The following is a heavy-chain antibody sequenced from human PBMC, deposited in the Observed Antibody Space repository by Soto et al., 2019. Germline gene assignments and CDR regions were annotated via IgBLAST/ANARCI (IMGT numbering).Heavy chain of an antibody. CDR2: IYHSGST. J-gene: IGHJ6*02. CDR1: GGSISSSNW. CDR3: ARGKYYYGSGSPSHHYYYYYGMDV. V-gene: IGHV4-4*02. Sequence: SETLSLTCAVSGGSISSSNWWSWVRQPPGKGLEWIGEIYHSGSTNYNPSLKSRVTISVDKSKNQFSLKLSSVTAADTAVYYCARGKYYYGSGSPSHHYYYYYGMDVRGQGTTVTVSS. D-gene: IGHD3-10*01.